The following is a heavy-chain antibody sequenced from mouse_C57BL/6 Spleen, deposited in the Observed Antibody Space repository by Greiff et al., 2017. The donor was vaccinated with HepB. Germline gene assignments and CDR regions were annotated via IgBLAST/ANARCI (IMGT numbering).Heavy chain of an antibody. V-gene: IGHV5-17*01. D-gene: IGHD2-3*01. J-gene: IGHJ2*02. CDR3: ARPNGYYYIDY. CDR1: GFTFSDYG. CDR2: ISSGSSTI. Sequence: EVNVVESGGGLVKPGGSLKLSCAASGFTFSDYGMHWVRQAPEKGLEWVAYISSGSSTIYYADTVKGRFTISRDNAKNTLFLQMTSLRSADTAMYYCARPNGYYYIDYWGQGTSLTVSS.